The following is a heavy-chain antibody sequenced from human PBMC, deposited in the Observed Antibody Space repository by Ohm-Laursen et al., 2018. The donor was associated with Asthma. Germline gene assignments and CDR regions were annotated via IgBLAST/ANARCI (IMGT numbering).Heavy chain of an antibody. CDR1: GFTFSSYA. D-gene: IGHD6-13*01. CDR3: AKSGGAAAAAFDY. V-gene: IGHV3-23*01. Sequence: SLRLSCSASGFTFSSYAMGWVRQAPGKELEWVSAISGSGGSTYYADSVKGRFTISRDNSKNTLYLQMNSLRAEDTAVYYCAKSGGAAAAAFDYWGQGTLVTVSS. J-gene: IGHJ4*02. CDR2: ISGSGGST.